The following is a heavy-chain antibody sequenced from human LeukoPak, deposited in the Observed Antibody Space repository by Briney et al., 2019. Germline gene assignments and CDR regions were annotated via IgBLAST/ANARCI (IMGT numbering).Heavy chain of an antibody. Sequence: GASVTVSFKASVGTFSSYAISWVRQAPGQGLEWMGGIIPLFGTANYAQKFQGRVTIKTDESTSTAYMELSSLRSEDTAVYYCARASEELHHWFDPWGQGTLVTVSS. CDR3: ARASEELHHWFDP. CDR2: IIPLFGTA. CDR1: VGTFSSYA. V-gene: IGHV1-69*05. J-gene: IGHJ5*02. D-gene: IGHD1-26*01.